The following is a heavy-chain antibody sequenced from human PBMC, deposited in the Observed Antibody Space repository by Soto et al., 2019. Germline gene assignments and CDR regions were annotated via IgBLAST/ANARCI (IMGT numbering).Heavy chain of an antibody. V-gene: IGHV3-7*03. CDR2: INRDGSEK. D-gene: IGHD1-26*01. Sequence: LRLSCAVSGFTFRSYWMGWVRQAPGTGLEWVANINRDGSEKHYVDSVEGRFTISRDNAKNSLYLHINSLRVDDTAVYYCARGWEGYFDYWGQGTLVTVSS. CDR1: GFTFRSYW. J-gene: IGHJ4*02. CDR3: ARGWEGYFDY.